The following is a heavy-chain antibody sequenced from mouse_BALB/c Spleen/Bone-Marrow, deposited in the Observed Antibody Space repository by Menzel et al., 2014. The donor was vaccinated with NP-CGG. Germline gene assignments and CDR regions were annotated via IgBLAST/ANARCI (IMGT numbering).Heavy chain of an antibody. Sequence: EVKLVESGGGLVQPGASLRLSCATSGFTFTDYYMSWVRQPPGKALEWLGFIRNKANGYTTEHSASVKGRFTISRDNSKSILYLQMNALRAENSATYYCARGDYGRYFAWFAFWGQGTLVTVSA. CDR1: GFTFTDYY. CDR3: ARGDYGRYFAWFAF. CDR2: IRNKANGYTT. V-gene: IGHV7-3*02. D-gene: IGHD2-1*01. J-gene: IGHJ3*01.